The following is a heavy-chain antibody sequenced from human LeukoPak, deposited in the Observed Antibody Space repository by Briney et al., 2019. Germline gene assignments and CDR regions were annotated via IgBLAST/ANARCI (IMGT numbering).Heavy chain of an antibody. J-gene: IGHJ6*03. CDR2: IYYSGST. Sequence: SETLSLTCTVSGGSISSYYWSWIRQPPGKGLEWIGYIYYSGSTNYNPSLKSRVTISVHTSKNQSSLKLSSVTAADTAVYYCARDLRSGSYYRYYYYMDVWGKGTTVTVSS. CDR3: ARDLRSGSYYRYYYYMDV. D-gene: IGHD1-26*01. V-gene: IGHV4-59*01. CDR1: GGSISSYY.